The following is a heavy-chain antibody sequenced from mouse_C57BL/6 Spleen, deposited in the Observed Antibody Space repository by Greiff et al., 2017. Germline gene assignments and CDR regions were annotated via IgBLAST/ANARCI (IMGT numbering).Heavy chain of an antibody. CDR2: INPNNGGT. V-gene: IGHV1-18*01. CDR1: GYTFTDYN. D-gene: IGHD1-1*01. CDR3: ARWHYGSSHWYFDV. Sequence: VQLQQSGPELVKPGASVKIPCKASGYTFTDYNMDWVKQSHGKSLEWIGDINPNNGGTIYNQKFKGKDTLTVDKSSSTAYMELRSLTSEDTAVYYCARWHYGSSHWYFDVWGTGTTVTVSS. J-gene: IGHJ1*03.